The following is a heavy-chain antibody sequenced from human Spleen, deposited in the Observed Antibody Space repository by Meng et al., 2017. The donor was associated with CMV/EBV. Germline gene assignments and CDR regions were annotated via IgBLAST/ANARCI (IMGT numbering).Heavy chain of an antibody. CDR3: ARGPRLCTTTSCENYYYYGMDI. J-gene: IGHJ6*02. CDR2: ISRSGSTI. Sequence: GGSLRLSCAASGFTFSDYYMSWIRQAPGKGLEWLSYISRSGSTIYSADSVKGRFTIARDNAKNSLYLQMNSLRVEDTAVYYCARGPRLCTTTSCENYYYYGMDIWGQGTTVTVSS. CDR1: GFTFSDYY. D-gene: IGHD2-2*01. V-gene: IGHV3-11*04.